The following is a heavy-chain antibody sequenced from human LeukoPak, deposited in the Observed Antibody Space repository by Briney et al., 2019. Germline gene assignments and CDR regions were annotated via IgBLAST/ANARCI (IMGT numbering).Heavy chain of an antibody. J-gene: IGHJ4*02. Sequence: GGSLRLSCAASGFTFSNAWMSWVRQAPGKGLEWVGRIKSKTDGGTTDYAAPVKGRFTISRDNSKDTLYLQMNSLRAEDTAVYYCAREWAGSYPDYWGQGTLVTVSS. CDR2: IKSKTDGGTT. V-gene: IGHV3-15*01. CDR3: AREWAGSYPDY. CDR1: GFTFSNAW. D-gene: IGHD1-26*01.